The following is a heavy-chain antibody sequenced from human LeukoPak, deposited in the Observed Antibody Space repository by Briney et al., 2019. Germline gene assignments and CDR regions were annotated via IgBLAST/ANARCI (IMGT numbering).Heavy chain of an antibody. CDR2: IKQDGSEK. D-gene: IGHD3-10*01. J-gene: IGHJ4*02. CDR1: GFTFSSYW. CDR3: ASTTLALMQPMVRGVITNDY. V-gene: IGHV3-7*01. Sequence: GGSLRLSCAASGFTFSSYWMSWVRQAPGKGLEWVANIKQDGSEKYYVDSVKGRFTISRDNAKNSLYLQMNSLRAEDTAVYYCASTTLALMQPMVRGVITNDYWGQGTLVTVSS.